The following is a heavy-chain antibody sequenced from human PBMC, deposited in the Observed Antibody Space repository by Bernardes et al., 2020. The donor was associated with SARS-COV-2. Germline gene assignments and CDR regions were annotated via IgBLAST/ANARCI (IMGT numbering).Heavy chain of an antibody. CDR1: GGSFSDYL. J-gene: IGHJ4*02. Sequence: SETLSLTCAVYGGSFSDYLWTWIRQPPGQGLEWIGRITYRGDTKYNPSLKSRVTISIDTSKSQFSLKLASVTAADTAVYYCARGAPGFWGQGTLVTVSS. CDR2: ITYRGDT. V-gene: IGHV4-34*01. CDR3: ARGAPGF.